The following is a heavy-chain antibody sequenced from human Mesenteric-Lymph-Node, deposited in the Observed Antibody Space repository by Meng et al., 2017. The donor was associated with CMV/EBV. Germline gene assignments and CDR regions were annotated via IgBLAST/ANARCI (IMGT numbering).Heavy chain of an antibody. CDR1: GGSISSYY. Sequence: SETLSLTCTVSGGSISSYYWNWIRQPPGKGLEWIGYIYYSGSTNYNPSLKSRVTMTVDTSKNQFSLRLSSVTAADTAVYYCAGLGVPHTYYYYGMDVWGQGTTVTVSS. D-gene: IGHD5/OR15-5a*01. J-gene: IGHJ6*02. CDR3: AGLGVPHTYYYYGMDV. CDR2: IYYSGST. V-gene: IGHV4-59*12.